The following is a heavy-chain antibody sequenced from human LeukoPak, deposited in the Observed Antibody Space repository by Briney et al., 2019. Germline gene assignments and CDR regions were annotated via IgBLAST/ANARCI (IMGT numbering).Heavy chain of an antibody. CDR2: ISSSGSNT. Sequence: GSLRLSCAASGFTFTDYYMTWIRQAPGKGLEWVSDISSSGSNTKYADSVKGRFTTSRDNAKNSLYLQMISLTAEDTAVYYCARYYYDSSGFYPAFDYWGRGTLVTVSS. CDR1: GFTFTDYY. D-gene: IGHD3-22*01. V-gene: IGHV3-11*03. CDR3: ARYYYDSSGFYPAFDY. J-gene: IGHJ4*02.